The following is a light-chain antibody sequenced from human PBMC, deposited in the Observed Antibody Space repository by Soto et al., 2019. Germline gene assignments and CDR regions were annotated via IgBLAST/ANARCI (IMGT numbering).Light chain of an antibody. CDR2: DAS. Sequence: DIQMTQSTSTLSASLGDSVTITCRAIQDISTWLALYQQRPGKAPHLLIYDASRLQSGVPSRFSGSGSGTEFTLTVSSLQPDDFATYYCQHRVFGPGT. CDR1: QDISTW. V-gene: IGKV1-5*01. CDR3: QHRV. J-gene: IGKJ3*01.